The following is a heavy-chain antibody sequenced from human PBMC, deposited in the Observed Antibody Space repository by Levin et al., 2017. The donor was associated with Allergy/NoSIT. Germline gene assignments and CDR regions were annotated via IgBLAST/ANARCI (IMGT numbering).Heavy chain of an antibody. CDR2: ISGSGSTT. J-gene: IGHJ4*02. V-gene: IGHV3-23*01. Sequence: PGGSLRLSCVGSGFSFTNYGMTWLRQAPGKGLEWVSSISGSGSTTYHADSVKGRFTISRDNSKNTLYLQMNNLSAEDTAFYYCAKARKITVAGDFDYWGQGALVTVSS. CDR3: AKARKITVAGDFDY. CDR1: GFSFTNYG. D-gene: IGHD6-19*01.